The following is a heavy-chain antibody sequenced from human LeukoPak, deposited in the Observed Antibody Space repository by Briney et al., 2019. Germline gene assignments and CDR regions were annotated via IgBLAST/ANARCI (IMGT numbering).Heavy chain of an antibody. CDR2: KKQDGSEK. CDR3: ARGAYYYNSGDAFDV. J-gene: IGHJ3*01. Sequence: PGGSLRLSCAASGFTFRSYWMSWVRQAPGKGLEWVANKKQDGSEKYYVDSVKGRFTISRDNARNSLYLQMNSLRVEDTAVYYCARGAYYYNSGDAFDVWGQGAMVTVSS. CDR1: GFTFRSYW. V-gene: IGHV3-7*01. D-gene: IGHD3-10*01.